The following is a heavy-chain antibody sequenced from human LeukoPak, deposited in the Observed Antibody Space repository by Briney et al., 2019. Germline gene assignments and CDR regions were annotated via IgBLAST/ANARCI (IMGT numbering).Heavy chain of an antibody. CDR3: ARVSAAGMDFHYGMDV. D-gene: IGHD6-13*01. CDR1: GGPIRSYY. J-gene: IGHJ6*02. Sequence: SETLPLTCTVSGGPIRSYYWSWMRQPPGKGLEWIGNIHYSESTNFNPSLKSRVAISVDTSKNQFSLNMRSVTAADTAVYYCARVSAAGMDFHYGMDVWGQGTTVLVSS. V-gene: IGHV4-59*01. CDR2: IHYSEST.